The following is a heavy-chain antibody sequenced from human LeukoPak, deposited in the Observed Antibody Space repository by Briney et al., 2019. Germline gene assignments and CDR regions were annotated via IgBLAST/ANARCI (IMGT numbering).Heavy chain of an antibody. D-gene: IGHD3-22*01. CDR1: GFSLNSSA. J-gene: IGHJ4*02. V-gene: IGHV3-23*01. Sequence: GGSLRLSCAASGFSLNSSAMTWARQAPGKGLEWVSSLSGGSATTLYADSVKGRFTMSRDNSKSTLYLQMNNLRVDDTAIYYCAKGLGSSAFYSPVDFRGQGTLVTVSS. CDR3: AKGLGSSAFYSPVDF. CDR2: LSGGSATT.